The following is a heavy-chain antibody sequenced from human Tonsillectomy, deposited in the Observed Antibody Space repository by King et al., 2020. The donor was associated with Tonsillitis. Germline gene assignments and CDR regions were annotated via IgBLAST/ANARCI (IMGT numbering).Heavy chain of an antibody. CDR3: ARHVSDYDFWSGPI. CDR1: GFTFSSYS. D-gene: IGHD3-3*01. V-gene: IGHV3-48*01. J-gene: IGHJ3*02. CDR2: ISSSSSTI. Sequence: VQLVESGGGLVQPGGSLRLSCAASGFTFSSYSMNWVRQAPGKGLEWVSYISSSSSTIYYADSVKGRFTISRDNAKNSLYLQMNSLRAEDTAVYYCARHVSDYDFWSGPIWGQGTMVTVSS.